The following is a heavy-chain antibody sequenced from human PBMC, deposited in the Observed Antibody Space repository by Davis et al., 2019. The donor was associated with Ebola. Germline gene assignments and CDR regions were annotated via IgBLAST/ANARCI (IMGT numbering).Heavy chain of an antibody. D-gene: IGHD2-2*01. CDR2: INSDGSST. Sequence: ESLKISCAASGFTFSSYAMHCVRQAPGKGLVWVSRINSDGSSTSYADSVKGRFTISRGNAKNTLYLQMNSLRAEDTAVYYCARGGYQLLLVTWPWGQGTLVTVSS. CDR1: GFTFSSYA. V-gene: IGHV3-74*01. CDR3: ARGGYQLLLVTWP. J-gene: IGHJ5*02.